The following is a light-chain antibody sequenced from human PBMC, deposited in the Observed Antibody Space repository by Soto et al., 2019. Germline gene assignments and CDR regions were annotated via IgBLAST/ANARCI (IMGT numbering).Light chain of an antibody. Sequence: ELFLTQCPDTLSLSPGDRATLTCRASQSVTNYIAWYQQRPGQAPRLLIYDASNRATGVQASFSGSGSGTDSTLTISRQEPEDLAVYYCKQYGSTEACGQGTKVDIK. CDR1: QSVTNY. J-gene: IGKJ1*01. CDR2: DAS. V-gene: IGKV3-11*01. CDR3: KQYGSTEA.